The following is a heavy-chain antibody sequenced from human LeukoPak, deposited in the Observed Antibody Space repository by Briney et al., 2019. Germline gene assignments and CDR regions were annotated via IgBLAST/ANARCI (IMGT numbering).Heavy chain of an antibody. CDR3: TRDLDGSGSYTWFDP. Sequence: PGGSLRLSCSASGFTFSSYEMNWVRQAPGKGLEWVSYISSSGSTIYYADSVKGRFTISRDNAKHSLYLQMNSPRAEDTALYYCTRDLDGSGSYTWFDPWGQGTLVTVSS. J-gene: IGHJ5*02. CDR1: GFTFSSYE. CDR2: ISSSGSTI. V-gene: IGHV3-48*03. D-gene: IGHD3-10*01.